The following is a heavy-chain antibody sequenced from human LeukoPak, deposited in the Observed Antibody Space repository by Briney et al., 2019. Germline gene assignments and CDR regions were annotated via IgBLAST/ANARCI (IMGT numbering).Heavy chain of an antibody. V-gene: IGHV3-7*05. CDR3: ARWGYSSGWYWFDY. CDR2: IKQDGSEI. Sequence: QPGGSLRLSCAASGFTFSNYWMSWVRQAPGKGLEWVANIKQDGSEIYYVDSVKGRFTISRDNVQNSLYLQMSSLRAEDTAVYFCARWGYSSGWYWFDYWGQGTLVTVSS. D-gene: IGHD6-19*01. CDR1: GFTFSNYW. J-gene: IGHJ4*02.